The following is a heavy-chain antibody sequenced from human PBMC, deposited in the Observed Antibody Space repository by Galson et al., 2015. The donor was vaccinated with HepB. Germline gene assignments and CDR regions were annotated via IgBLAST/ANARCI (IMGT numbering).Heavy chain of an antibody. CDR3: ARDRVAYDSSGYYYDG. V-gene: IGHV1-69*04. CDR1: GGTFSSYA. CDR2: IIPILGIA. D-gene: IGHD3-22*01. Sequence: SVKVSCKASGGTFSSYAISWVRQAPGQGLEWMGRIIPILGIANYAQKFQGRVTITADKSTSTAYMELSSLRSEDTAVYYCARDRVAYDSSGYYYDGWGQGTLVAVSS. J-gene: IGHJ4*02.